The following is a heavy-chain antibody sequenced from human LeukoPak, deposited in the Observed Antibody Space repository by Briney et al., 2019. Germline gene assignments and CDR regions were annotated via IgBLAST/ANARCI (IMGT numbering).Heavy chain of an antibody. Sequence: GGSLRLSCAASGITIRTYAMSWVRQAPGKGLEWVSSLSGGGGGSYYADSVKGLVTVSRDDSKNTLYLQMNSLRAEDTAIYYCAKEKTGKFDFDYWGQGTLVTVSS. D-gene: IGHD3-10*01. CDR2: LSGGGGGS. CDR3: AKEKTGKFDFDY. V-gene: IGHV3-23*01. J-gene: IGHJ4*02. CDR1: GITIRTYA.